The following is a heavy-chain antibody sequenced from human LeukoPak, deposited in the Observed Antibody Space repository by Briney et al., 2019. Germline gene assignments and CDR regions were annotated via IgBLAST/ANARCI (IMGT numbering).Heavy chain of an antibody. CDR3: ARVKDTSYGMDV. Sequence: GGSLRLSCAASGFTFSDYYMSWIRQAPGKGLEWVSYISSSSSYTNYADSVKGRFTISRDNAKNTLYLQMNSLRAEDTAVYYCARVKDTSYGMDVWGQGTTLTVSS. CDR2: ISSSSSYT. CDR1: GFTFSDYY. V-gene: IGHV3-11*06. J-gene: IGHJ6*02. D-gene: IGHD2-15*01.